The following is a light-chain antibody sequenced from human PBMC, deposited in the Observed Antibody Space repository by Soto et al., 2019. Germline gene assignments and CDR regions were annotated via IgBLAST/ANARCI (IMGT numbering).Light chain of an antibody. V-gene: IGKV1-8*01. Sequence: AIRMTQSPSSFSASTGDRVTITCRASQGISSYLAWYQQKPGKAPKLLIYAASTLQSGVPSRFSGSGSGTDFTLTICCLQSEDFASYYRQQYQSYPLTFGGGTKVEIK. J-gene: IGKJ4*01. CDR1: QGISSY. CDR3: QQYQSYPLT. CDR2: AAS.